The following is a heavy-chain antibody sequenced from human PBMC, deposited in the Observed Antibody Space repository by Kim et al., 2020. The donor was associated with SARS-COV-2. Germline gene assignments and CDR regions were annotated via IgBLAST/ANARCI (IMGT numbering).Heavy chain of an antibody. J-gene: IGHJ4*02. CDR3: ARALMYYYDSSGYQPPDY. D-gene: IGHD3-22*01. CDR2: ISSSGSTI. V-gene: IGHV3-48*03. CDR1: GFTFSSYE. Sequence: GGSLRLSCAASGFTFSSYEMNWVRQAPGKGLEWVSYISSSGSTIYYADSVKGRFTISRDNAKNSLYLQMNSLRAEDTAVYYCARALMYYYDSSGYQPPDYWGQGTLVTVSS.